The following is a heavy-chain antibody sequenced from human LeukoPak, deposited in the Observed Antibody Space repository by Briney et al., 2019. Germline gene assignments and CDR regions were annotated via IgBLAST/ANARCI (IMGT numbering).Heavy chain of an antibody. CDR2: IWYDGSNK. D-gene: IGHD3-3*01. CDR1: GFTFSSYG. V-gene: IGHV3-33*06. J-gene: IGHJ3*02. Sequence: PGGSLRLSCAASGFTFSSYGMHWVRQAPGKGPEWVAVIWYDGSNKYYADSVKGRFTISRDNSKNTLYLQMNSLRAEDTAVYYCAKDLTIFGVVLGAFDIWGQGTMVTVSS. CDR3: AKDLTIFGVVLGAFDI.